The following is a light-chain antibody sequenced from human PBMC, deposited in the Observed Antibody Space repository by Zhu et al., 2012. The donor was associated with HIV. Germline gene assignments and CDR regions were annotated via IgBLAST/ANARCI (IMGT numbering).Light chain of an antibody. J-gene: IGKJ1*01. CDR3: QQYKVWPPWT. CDR2: GAS. V-gene: IGKV3-15*01. Sequence: EMVMTQSPATLSVSPGETATLSCRASQSISSNLAWYQQKPGQAPRLLIYGASARPPSIPARFSGSGSGTEFTLTISSLQSEDFAVYYCQQYKVWPPWTFGHGTKGGNQ. CDR1: QSISSN.